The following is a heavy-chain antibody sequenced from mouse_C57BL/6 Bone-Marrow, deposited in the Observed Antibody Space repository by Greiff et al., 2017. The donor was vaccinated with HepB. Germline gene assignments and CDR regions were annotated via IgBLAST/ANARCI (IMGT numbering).Heavy chain of an antibody. Sequence: EVKLQESGAELVKPGASVKLSCTASGFNIKDYYMHWVKQRTEQGLEWIGRIDPEDGETKYAPKFQGKATITADTASNTSYMQLSSLTSEDTAVYYCARGVYYGNYGYAMDYWGQGTSVTVSS. CDR1: GFNIKDYY. V-gene: IGHV14-2*01. CDR2: IDPEDGET. J-gene: IGHJ4*01. D-gene: IGHD2-1*01. CDR3: ARGVYYGNYGYAMDY.